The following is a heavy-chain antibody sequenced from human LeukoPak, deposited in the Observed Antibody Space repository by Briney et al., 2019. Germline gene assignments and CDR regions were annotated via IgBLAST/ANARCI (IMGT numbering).Heavy chain of an antibody. Sequence: SVKVSCKASGGTFSSYAISWVRQAPGQGLEWMGGIIPKFGTANYDQKFQGRVTITADKSTSTAYMELISLRSEDTAVYYCARGEVGWGIRVLGGEYYYMDVWGKGTTVTVSS. V-gene: IGHV1-69*06. CDR2: IIPKFGTA. D-gene: IGHD3-3*01. CDR3: ARGEVGWGIRVLGGEYYYMDV. CDR1: GGTFSSYA. J-gene: IGHJ6*03.